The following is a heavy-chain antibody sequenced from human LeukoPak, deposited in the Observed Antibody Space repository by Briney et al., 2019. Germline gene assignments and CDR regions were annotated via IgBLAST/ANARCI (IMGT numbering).Heavy chain of an antibody. CDR3: VEMRTYDFWTYDAFDI. D-gene: IGHD3-3*01. CDR1: GFTFSSYA. V-gene: IGHV3-64D*09. CDR2: ISSNGGST. Sequence: PGGSLRLSCSASGFTFSSYAMHWVRQAPGKGLEYVSAISSNGGSTYYADSVKGRFTISRDNSKNTLYLQMSSLRAEDTAVYYCVEMRTYDFWTYDAFDIWGQGTMVTVSS. J-gene: IGHJ3*02.